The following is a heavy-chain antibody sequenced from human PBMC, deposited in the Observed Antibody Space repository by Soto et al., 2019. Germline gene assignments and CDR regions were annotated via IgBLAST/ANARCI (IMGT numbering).Heavy chain of an antibody. D-gene: IGHD3-22*01. Sequence: SETLSLTCAVYGGSFSGYYWSWIRQPPGKGLEWIGEINHSGSTNYNPSLKSRVTISVDTSKNQFSLKLSSVTAADTAVYYCAMPFYYYDSSGYYLEWGQGSLVTVPQ. V-gene: IGHV4-34*01. CDR2: INHSGST. CDR3: AMPFYYYDSSGYYLE. J-gene: IGHJ4*02. CDR1: GGSFSGYY.